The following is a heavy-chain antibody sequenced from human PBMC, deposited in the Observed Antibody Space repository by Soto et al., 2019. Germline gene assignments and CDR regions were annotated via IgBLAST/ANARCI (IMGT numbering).Heavy chain of an antibody. V-gene: IGHV3-23*01. CDR1: GFTFINYA. CDR3: VKKSIGTVTNPVYCSFDL. J-gene: IGHJ2*01. D-gene: IGHD4-17*01. Sequence: EVQLLESGGGLIQPGGSLRLSCTASGFTFINYAMNWVRQAPGKGLEWVSGTSGGGDVAFYADSVKGRFAISRDNSKNTLSLQMNSLRAEDTALHYCVKKSIGTVTNPVYCSFDLWGRGTLVTVSS. CDR2: TSGGGDVA.